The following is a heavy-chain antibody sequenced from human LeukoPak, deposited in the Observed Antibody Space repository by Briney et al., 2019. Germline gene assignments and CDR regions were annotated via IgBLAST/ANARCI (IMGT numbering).Heavy chain of an antibody. Sequence: ASVKVSCKASGGTFSSYAIRWVRQAPGQGLEWMGWISAYNGNTNYAQKFQGRVTTTTDTSTSTAYMELRSLRSDDTAVYYCARNHYYDILTGYVTYGMDVWGQGTTVTVSS. V-gene: IGHV1-18*01. CDR3: ARNHYYDILTGYVTYGMDV. J-gene: IGHJ6*02. D-gene: IGHD3-9*01. CDR2: ISAYNGNT. CDR1: GGTFSSYA.